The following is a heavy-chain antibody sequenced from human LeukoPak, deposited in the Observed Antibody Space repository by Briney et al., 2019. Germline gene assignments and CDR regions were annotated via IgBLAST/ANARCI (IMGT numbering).Heavy chain of an antibody. Sequence: ASVNVSCKASEYTFTGYYMHWVRQAPGQGLEWMGWINPNSGSTIYAQEFQGRVTLTRDTSIGTGYMELRSLTSDDTAMYYCARARTRNFFDLWGQGTLVTVSS. D-gene: IGHD5-24*01. CDR2: INPNSGST. V-gene: IGHV1-2*02. CDR1: EYTFTGYY. J-gene: IGHJ4*02. CDR3: ARARTRNFFDL.